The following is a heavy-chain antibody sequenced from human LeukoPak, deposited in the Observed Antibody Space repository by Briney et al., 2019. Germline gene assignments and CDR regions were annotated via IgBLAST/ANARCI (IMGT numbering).Heavy chain of an antibody. D-gene: IGHD1-1*01. CDR1: GYTLSEVS. CDR3: STLDWKRGGGTFDY. Sequence: ASVKDPCKGSGYTLSEVSMHWVRQAPGRGLEWMGGFDPGDAETIFAHKFKGRVTMTEDTSTDTVSMYPSSLICEDTAVYFLSTLDWKRGGGTFDYWGQGTLVTVSS. V-gene: IGHV1-24*01. CDR2: FDPGDAET. J-gene: IGHJ4*02.